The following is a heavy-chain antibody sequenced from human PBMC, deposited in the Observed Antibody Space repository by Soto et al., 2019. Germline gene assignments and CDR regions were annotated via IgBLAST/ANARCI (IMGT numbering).Heavy chain of an antibody. CDR2: ISAYNGNT. V-gene: IGHV1-18*01. CDR1: GYTFTSYG. J-gene: IGHJ4*02. CDR3: ARDPPKSYCSSTSCYRFDY. D-gene: IGHD2-2*01. Sequence: ASVKVSCKASGYTFTSYGISWVRQAPGQKLEWMGWISAYNGNTNYAQKLQGRVTMTTDTSTSTAYMELRSLRSDDTAVYYCARDPPKSYCSSTSCYRFDYWGQGTLVTVSS.